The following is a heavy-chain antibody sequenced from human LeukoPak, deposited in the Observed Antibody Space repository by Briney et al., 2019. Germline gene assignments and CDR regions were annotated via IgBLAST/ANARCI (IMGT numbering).Heavy chain of an antibody. CDR1: GGSISSSNW. V-gene: IGHV4-4*02. Sequence: SETLSLTCAVSGGSISSSNWWSWVRQPPGKGLEWIGEIYHSGSTNYNPSLKSRVTISIDKSTNQFSLMLRSVTAADTAVYFCARAPRTSYYTSGSYYQDYWGQGTLVTVSS. D-gene: IGHD3-10*01. CDR3: ARAPRTSYYTSGSYYQDY. J-gene: IGHJ4*02. CDR2: IYHSGST.